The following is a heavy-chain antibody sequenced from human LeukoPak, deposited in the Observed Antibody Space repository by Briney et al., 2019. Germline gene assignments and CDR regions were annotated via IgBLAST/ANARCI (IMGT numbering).Heavy chain of an antibody. J-gene: IGHJ6*02. CDR3: ARGGRSYGMDV. V-gene: IGHV3-48*03. CDR2: ISSSGTTI. Sequence: PGGSLRLSCAASGFTFSHYEMNWVRQATGKELEWVSYISSSGTTIYYADSVKGRFTISRDNAKNSLYLQTNSLRAEDTALYYCARGGRSYGMDVWGQGTTVTVSS. CDR1: GFTFSHYE.